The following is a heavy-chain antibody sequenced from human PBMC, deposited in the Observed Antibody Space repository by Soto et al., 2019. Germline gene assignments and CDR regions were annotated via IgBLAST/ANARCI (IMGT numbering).Heavy chain of an antibody. V-gene: IGHV4-61*01. Sequence: LSLTCSVSGASLSGGSYSWTWIRQSPGKGLEWIGYIYYTGSTNLNPSLKSRVTISLDTSKNQFSLKLTSVTAADTAVYYCARGDYFRGYGYWGQGTLVTVSS. CDR1: GASLSGGSYS. CDR2: IYYTGST. D-gene: IGHD4-17*01. J-gene: IGHJ4*02. CDR3: ARGDYFRGYGY.